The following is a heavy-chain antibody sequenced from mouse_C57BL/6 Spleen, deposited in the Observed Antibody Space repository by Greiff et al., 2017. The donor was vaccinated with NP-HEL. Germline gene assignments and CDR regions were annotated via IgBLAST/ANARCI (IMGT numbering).Heavy chain of an antibody. J-gene: IGHJ3*01. V-gene: IGHV1-81*01. CDR2: IYPRSGNT. CDR3: ARWPLFYDSRGPSGFAY. Sequence: QVQLQQPGAELARPGASVKLSCKASGYTFTSYGMHWVKQRTGQGLEWIGEIYPRSGNTYYNEKFKGKATLTADKSSSTAYMELRSLTSEDSAVYFCARWPLFYDSRGPSGFAYWGQGTLVTVSA. CDR1: GYTFTSYG. D-gene: IGHD1-1*01.